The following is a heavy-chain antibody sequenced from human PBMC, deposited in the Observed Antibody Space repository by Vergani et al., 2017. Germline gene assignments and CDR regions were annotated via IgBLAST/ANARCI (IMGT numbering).Heavy chain of an antibody. D-gene: IGHD5-12*01. CDR3: TKGSRGYTGYFLDY. V-gene: IGHV3-23*04. J-gene: IGHJ4*02. CDR1: GFTFSHYS. Sequence: EVQMVESGGGLVKPGGSLRLSCVASGFTFSHYSMNWVRQAPGKGLEWVSSVSGSSATPYYADSVKGRFIISRDNSKNTLHLQMNSLRADDTAVYYCTKGSRGYTGYFLDYWGQGTLATVSS. CDR2: VSGSSATP.